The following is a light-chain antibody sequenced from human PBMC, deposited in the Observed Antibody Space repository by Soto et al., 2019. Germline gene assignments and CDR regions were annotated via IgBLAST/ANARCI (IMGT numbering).Light chain of an antibody. Sequence: QSVLTQPPSVPGAPGQRVTISCTGSRSNIGAGYDVHWYQQLPGTAPKVLIYGNSNRPSGVPDRFSGSKSGTSASLAITGLQAEDEADYYRQSYDSSLSAVVFGGGTKLTVL. CDR3: QSYDSSLSAVV. CDR1: RSNIGAGYD. J-gene: IGLJ2*01. CDR2: GNS. V-gene: IGLV1-40*01.